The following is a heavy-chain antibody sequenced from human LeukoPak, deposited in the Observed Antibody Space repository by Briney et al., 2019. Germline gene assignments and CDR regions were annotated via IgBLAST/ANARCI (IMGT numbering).Heavy chain of an antibody. CDR2: ISGRSDNT. D-gene: IGHD3-9*01. CDR3: AKWGDYDVLTGYYVSDF. J-gene: IGHJ4*02. V-gene: IGHV3-23*01. Sequence: PGASLRLSCAASGFIFSNYAMYWVRQAPGKGLEWVSAISGRSDNTYYADSVKGRFTLSRDSSKNTLYLQMNSLRADDTAVYHCAKWGDYDVLTGYYVSDFWGQGTLVTVSS. CDR1: GFIFSNYA.